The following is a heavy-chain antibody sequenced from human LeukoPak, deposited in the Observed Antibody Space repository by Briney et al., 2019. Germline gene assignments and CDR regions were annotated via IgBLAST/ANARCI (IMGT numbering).Heavy chain of an antibody. CDR3: ARAGWYSSGWYLDY. V-gene: IGHV4-59*01. D-gene: IGHD6-19*01. J-gene: IGHJ4*02. Sequence: SETLSLTCTVSGGSISSYYWSWIRQPPGKGLEWIGYIYYSGSTNYNPSLKSRVTISVDTSKNQFSLKLSSVTAADTAVYYCARAGWYSSGWYLDYWGQGTLVTVSS. CDR2: IYYSGST. CDR1: GGSISSYY.